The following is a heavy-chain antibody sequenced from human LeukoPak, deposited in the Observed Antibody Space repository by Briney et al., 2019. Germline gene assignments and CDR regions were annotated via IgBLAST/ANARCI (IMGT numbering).Heavy chain of an antibody. CDR3: ARDEKALRFLEWSVQYFQH. CDR1: GFTFSSYS. CDR2: ISSSSSYI. D-gene: IGHD3-3*01. V-gene: IGHV3-21*01. J-gene: IGHJ1*01. Sequence: PGGSLRLSCAASGFTFSSYSMNWVRQAPGKGLEWVSSISSSSSYIYYADSVKGRFTISRDNAKNSLYLQMNSLRAEDTAVYYCARDEKALRFLEWSVQYFQHWGQGTLVTVSS.